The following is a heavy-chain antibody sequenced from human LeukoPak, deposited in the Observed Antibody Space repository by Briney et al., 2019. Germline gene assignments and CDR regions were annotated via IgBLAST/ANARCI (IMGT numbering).Heavy chain of an antibody. D-gene: IGHD4/OR15-4a*01. Sequence: GSLRLSCAASGFTVSSDSMSWVRQAPGKGLEWVSFIYSDNTHYSDSVKGRFTISRDNSKNTLYLQMNSLRAEDTAVYYCARRAGAYSHPYDYWGQGTLVTVSS. J-gene: IGHJ4*02. V-gene: IGHV3-53*01. CDR3: ARRAGAYSHPYDY. CDR2: IYSDNT. CDR1: GFTVSSDS.